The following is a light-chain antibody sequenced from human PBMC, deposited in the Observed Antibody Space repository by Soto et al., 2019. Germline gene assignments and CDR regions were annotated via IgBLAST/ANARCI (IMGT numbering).Light chain of an antibody. J-gene: IGLJ1*01. Sequence: QSALAQPASVSGSPGQSITISCTGTSSDVGAYSYVSWYQQHPGKAPKLIIYDVSDRPSGISNRFPGSKSDNTASLTISGLQAEDEAEYYCTSYTSSRTYVFGTGTTVTVL. V-gene: IGLV2-14*01. CDR1: SSDVGAYSY. CDR2: DVS. CDR3: TSYTSSRTYV.